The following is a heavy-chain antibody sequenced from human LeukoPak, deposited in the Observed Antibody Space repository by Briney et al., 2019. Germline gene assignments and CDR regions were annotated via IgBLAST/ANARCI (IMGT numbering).Heavy chain of an antibody. Sequence: SETLSLTCTVSGGSIRSAAYYWGWIRQPPGKGLEWIGSMYYSGSTYHNPSLKSRVTISVDTSKNQFSLKLSSVTAADTAVYYCARQGGSPDHFDYWGQGTLVTVSS. V-gene: IGHV4-39*01. CDR3: ARQGGSPDHFDY. D-gene: IGHD1-26*01. J-gene: IGHJ4*02. CDR2: MYYSGST. CDR1: GGSIRSAAYY.